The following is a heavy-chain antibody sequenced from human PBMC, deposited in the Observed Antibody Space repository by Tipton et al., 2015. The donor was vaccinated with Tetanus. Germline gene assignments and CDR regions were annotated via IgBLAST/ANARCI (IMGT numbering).Heavy chain of an antibody. Sequence: TLSLTCTVSGGSVSGHFWSWIRQSPGKGLEWIGYISDSGTTNYNPSLKSRVTMSRDTSNNQISLKLDSVTAADTAVYYCSRDSSSVYRMVGFPVLGGYSDYWGQGIPVTVSS. CDR3: SRDSSSVYRMVGFPVLGGYSDY. D-gene: IGHD1-26*01. V-gene: IGHV4-59*02. J-gene: IGHJ4*02. CDR2: ISDSGTT. CDR1: GGSVSGHF.